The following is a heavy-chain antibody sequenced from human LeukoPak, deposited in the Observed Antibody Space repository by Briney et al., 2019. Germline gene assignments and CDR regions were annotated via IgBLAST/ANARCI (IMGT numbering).Heavy chain of an antibody. CDR2: IYTSGST. V-gene: IGHV4-61*02. CDR3: AITYYDYVWGSYRYVDY. D-gene: IGHD3-16*02. CDR1: GGSISSGSYY. Sequence: SQTLSLTCTVSGGSISSGSYYWSWIRQTTGKGLECIGRIYTSGSTNYNPSLKSRVTISVDTSKNQFSLKLSSVTAADTAVYYCAITYYDYVWGSYRYVDYWGQGTLVTVSS. J-gene: IGHJ4*02.